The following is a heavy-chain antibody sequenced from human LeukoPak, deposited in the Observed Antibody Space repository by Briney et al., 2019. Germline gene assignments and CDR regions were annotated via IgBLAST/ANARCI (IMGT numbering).Heavy chain of an antibody. CDR2: ISYDGSNK. D-gene: IGHD4-17*01. CDR1: GFTFSSYG. J-gene: IGHJ6*02. CDR3: TRFKERTVTTLTYYYYGMDV. V-gene: IGHV3-30*03. Sequence: PGGSLRLSCAASGFTFSSYGMHWVRQAPGKGLEWVAVISYDGSNKYYADSVKGRFTISRDNSKNTLYLQMNSLRAEDTAVYYCTRFKERTVTTLTYYYYGMDVWGQGTTVTVSS.